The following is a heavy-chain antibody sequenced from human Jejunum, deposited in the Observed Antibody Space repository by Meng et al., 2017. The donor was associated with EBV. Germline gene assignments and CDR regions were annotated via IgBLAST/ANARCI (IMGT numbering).Heavy chain of an antibody. CDR2: INSDGTNT. CDR1: GFTFSNYW. V-gene: IGHV3-74*01. J-gene: IGHJ5*02. Sequence: EGQLVGARGGLVQPGGSLRLSCAASGFTFSNYWMHWVRQSPGKGLIYVSRINSDGTNTGYTDSVKGRFTISRDNAKNTLYLEMNSLRAEDTAVYYCARAITVTTLNWLDPWGQGILVTVSS. D-gene: IGHD4-17*01. CDR3: ARAITVTTLNWLDP.